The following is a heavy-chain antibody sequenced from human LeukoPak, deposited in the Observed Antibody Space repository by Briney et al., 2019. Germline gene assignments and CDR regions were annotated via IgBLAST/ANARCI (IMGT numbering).Heavy chain of an antibody. J-gene: IGHJ4*02. CDR1: GYSISSGYY. Sequence: SETLSLTCTVSGYSISSGYYWGWIRQPPGKGLEWIGSIYHSGSTYYNPSLKSRVTISVDTSKNQFSLKLSSVTAADTAVYYCARVGVLGYSGYEFDYWGQGTLVTVSS. V-gene: IGHV4-38-2*02. CDR3: ARVGVLGYSGYEFDY. D-gene: IGHD5-12*01. CDR2: IYHSGST.